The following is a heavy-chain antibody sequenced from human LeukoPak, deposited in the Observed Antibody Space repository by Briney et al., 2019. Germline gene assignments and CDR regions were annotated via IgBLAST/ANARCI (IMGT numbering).Heavy chain of an antibody. Sequence: GGSLRLSCAASGFTFSSYAMSWVRQAPGKGLEWVSAISGSGGSTYYADSVKGRFTISRDNSKNMLYLQMNSLRAEDTAVYYCAKDLTLVVVPAAMGYWGQGTWSPSPQ. D-gene: IGHD2-2*01. CDR2: ISGSGGST. V-gene: IGHV3-23*01. CDR1: GFTFSSYA. CDR3: AKDLTLVVVPAAMGY. J-gene: IGHJ4*02.